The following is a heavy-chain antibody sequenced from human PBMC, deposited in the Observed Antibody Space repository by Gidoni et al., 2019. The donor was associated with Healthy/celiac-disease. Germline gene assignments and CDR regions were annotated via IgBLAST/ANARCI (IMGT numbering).Heavy chain of an antibody. CDR2: IYYSGST. CDR1: GGSISSYY. D-gene: IGHD3-10*01. J-gene: IGHJ3*02. V-gene: IGHV4-59*08. Sequence: QVQLQESGPGLVKPSETLSLTCTVSGGSISSYYWSWIRQPPGKGLEWIGYIYYSGSTNYNPSLKSRVTISVDTSKNQFSLKLSSVTAADTAVYYCARHLPGTMDAFDIWGQGTMVTVSS. CDR3: ARHLPGTMDAFDI.